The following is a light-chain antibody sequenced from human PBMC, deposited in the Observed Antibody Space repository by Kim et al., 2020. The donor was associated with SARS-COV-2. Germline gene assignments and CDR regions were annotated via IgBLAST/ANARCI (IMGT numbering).Light chain of an antibody. Sequence: VSPGDSATLSCRASQSVSSSLAWYQQTPGQAPRLLIYGASTRATGIPARFSGSGSGTEFTLTINSLQSEDFAVYYCQKYDNWPITFGQGTRLEIK. J-gene: IGKJ5*01. V-gene: IGKV3-15*01. CDR3: QKYDNWPIT. CDR2: GAS. CDR1: QSVSSS.